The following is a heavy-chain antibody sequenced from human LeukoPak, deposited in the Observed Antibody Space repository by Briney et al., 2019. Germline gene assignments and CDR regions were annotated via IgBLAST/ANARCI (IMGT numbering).Heavy chain of an antibody. CDR3: AKGSLADIDY. CDR2: IRHDGSIK. V-gene: IGHV3-30*02. D-gene: IGHD3-16*01. J-gene: IGHJ4*02. Sequence: PGGSLRLSCAASGFIFSTYGMYWVRQAPGKGLEWVAFIRHDGSIKNYADSVKGRSTISRDNSKNTLYLQMNSLRAEDTALYYCAKGSLADIDYWGQGTLVTVSS. CDR1: GFIFSTYG.